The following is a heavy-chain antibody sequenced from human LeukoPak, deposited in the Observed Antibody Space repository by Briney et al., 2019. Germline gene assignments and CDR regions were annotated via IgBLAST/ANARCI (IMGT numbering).Heavy chain of an antibody. Sequence: SETLSLTCAVYGGSFSGYYWSWIRQPPGKGLEWIGEINHSGSTNYNPSLKSRVTISVDTSKNQLSLKLSSVTAADTAVYYCARVRYSSSWYSPFDYWGKGTLVTVSS. CDR3: ARVRYSSSWYSPFDY. J-gene: IGHJ4*02. D-gene: IGHD6-13*01. CDR1: GGSFSGYY. CDR2: INHSGST. V-gene: IGHV4-34*01.